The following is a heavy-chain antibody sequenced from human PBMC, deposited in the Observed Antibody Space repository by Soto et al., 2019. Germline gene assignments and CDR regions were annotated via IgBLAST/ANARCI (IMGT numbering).Heavy chain of an antibody. D-gene: IGHD1-26*01. CDR3: ARVSGSYYYGMDV. Sequence: GGSLRLSCAASGFTVSSNYMSWVRQAPGKGLEWVSVIYSGGSTYYADSVKGRFTISRDNSKNTLYLQMNSLRAEDTAVYYCARVSGSYYYGMDVWGQGTTVTVSS. CDR1: GFTVSSNY. J-gene: IGHJ6*02. CDR2: IYSGGST. V-gene: IGHV3-53*01.